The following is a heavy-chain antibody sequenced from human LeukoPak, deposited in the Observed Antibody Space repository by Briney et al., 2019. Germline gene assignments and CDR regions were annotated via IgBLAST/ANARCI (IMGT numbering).Heavy chain of an antibody. D-gene: IGHD5-18*01. V-gene: IGHV3-53*01. Sequence: GGSLRLSCAASGFTVSNNYMSWVRQAPGKGLEWVSVIYSGGSTYYADSVKGRFAISRDNSKNTLYLQTNSLRAEDTAVYYCARGWFLSARGYSYGFDYWGQGSLVTVSS. J-gene: IGHJ4*02. CDR1: GFTVSNNY. CDR2: IYSGGST. CDR3: ARGWFLSARGYSYGFDY.